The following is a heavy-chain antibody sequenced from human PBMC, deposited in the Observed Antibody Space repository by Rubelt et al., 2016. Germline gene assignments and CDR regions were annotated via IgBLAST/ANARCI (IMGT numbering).Heavy chain of an antibody. Sequence: QVELVQSGSELKKPGASVKVSCKASGYTFTSYAMNWVRQAPGQGLEWMGWINTNTGNPTYAQGFTGRLVFSLDTSVSTAYLQISGLKAEDTAVYYCARGGNRYDYVWGSYRRDIDYWGQGTLVTVSS. D-gene: IGHD3-16*02. V-gene: IGHV7-4-1*02. CDR1: GYTFTSYA. J-gene: IGHJ4*02. CDR3: ARGGNRYDYVWGSYRRDIDY. CDR2: INTNTGNP.